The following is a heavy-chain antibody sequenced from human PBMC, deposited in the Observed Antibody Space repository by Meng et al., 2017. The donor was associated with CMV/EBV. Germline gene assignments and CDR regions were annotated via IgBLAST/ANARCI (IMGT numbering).Heavy chain of an antibody. CDR1: GGSFSGYY. D-gene: IGHD4-17*01. J-gene: IGHJ4*02. CDR2: INHSGST. Sequence: SETLSLTCAVYGGSFSGYYWSWIRQPPGKGLEWIGEINHSGSTNYNPSLKSRVTISVDTSKNQFSLKLSSVTAADTAVYYCARVPTVTTTAYFDYWGQGTLVT. CDR3: ARVPTVTTTAYFDY. V-gene: IGHV4-34*01.